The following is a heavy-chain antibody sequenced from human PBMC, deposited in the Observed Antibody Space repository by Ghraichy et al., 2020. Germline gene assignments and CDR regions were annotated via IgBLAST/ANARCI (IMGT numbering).Heavy chain of an antibody. Sequence: GGSLRLSCAASGFTFSNYAMSWVRQAPGKGLEWVSHISGRGDITHYADSVKGRFTISRDNSKNTLFVQMNSLRAEDTAVYYCAKDYQGNSGCYRYDYWGQGTLVTVSS. CDR1: GFTFSNYA. D-gene: IGHD6-19*01. J-gene: IGHJ4*02. CDR3: AKDYQGNSGCYRYDY. CDR2: ISGRGDIT. V-gene: IGHV3-23*01.